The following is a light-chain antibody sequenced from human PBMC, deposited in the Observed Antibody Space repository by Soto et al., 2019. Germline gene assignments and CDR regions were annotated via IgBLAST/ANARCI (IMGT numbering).Light chain of an antibody. CDR1: SSNIGKNY. J-gene: IGLJ2*01. CDR3: GSWDNSLSPTVV. CDR2: DND. Sequence: QSVLTQPPSVSAAPGQKVTISCSGNSSNIGKNYVSWYRQVPGTAPKLLIYDNDKRPSGIPDRFSGSKSGTSATLGITGLQTGDEADYFCGSWDNSLSPTVVFGGGTKLTVL. V-gene: IGLV1-51*01.